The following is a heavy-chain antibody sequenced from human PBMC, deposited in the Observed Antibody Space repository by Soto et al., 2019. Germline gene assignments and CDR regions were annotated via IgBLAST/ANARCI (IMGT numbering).Heavy chain of an antibody. CDR1: GGSISSSAYF. CDR2: IYDSGST. J-gene: IGHJ5*02. CDR3: ARSGLELLRFDP. Sequence: SETLSLTCTVSGGSISSSAYFWTWIRQHPGKGLERIGYIYDSGSTYYNSSLKSRVTLSVDMSKNQFSLRLSSMTAADTAVYYCARSGLELLRFDPWGQGTLVTVSS. V-gene: IGHV4-31*03. D-gene: IGHD1-7*01.